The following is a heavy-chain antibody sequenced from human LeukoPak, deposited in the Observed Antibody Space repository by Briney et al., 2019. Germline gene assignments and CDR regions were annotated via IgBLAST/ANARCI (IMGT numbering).Heavy chain of an antibody. CDR1: GFTFSSYS. Sequence: GGSLRLSCAASGFTFSSYSMNWVRQAPGKGLEWVGRIKSKHDGGTTDYAAPVKGRFTISRDDSRNTLYLQLNSLKHEDTAVYYCTTDGTEYDSSGYYYRVSWGQGTLVIVSS. V-gene: IGHV3-15*01. J-gene: IGHJ4*02. CDR2: IKSKHDGGTT. CDR3: TTDGTEYDSSGYYYRVS. D-gene: IGHD3-22*01.